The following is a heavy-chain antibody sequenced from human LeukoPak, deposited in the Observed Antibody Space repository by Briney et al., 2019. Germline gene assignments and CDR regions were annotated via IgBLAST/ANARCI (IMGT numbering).Heavy chain of an antibody. CDR2: ISAYNGNT. Sequence: ASVKVSCKASGYTFTSYGISWVRQAPGQGLEWMGWISAYNGNTNYAQKLQGRVTMTTDTSTSTAYMELRSLRSDDTAVYYCARDHRIAVAGTHYYMDVWGKGTTVTVSS. D-gene: IGHD6-19*01. V-gene: IGHV1-18*01. J-gene: IGHJ6*03. CDR3: ARDHRIAVAGTHYYMDV. CDR1: GYTFTSYG.